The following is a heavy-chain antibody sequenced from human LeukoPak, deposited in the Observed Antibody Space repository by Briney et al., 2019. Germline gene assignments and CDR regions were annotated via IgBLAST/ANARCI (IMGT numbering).Heavy chain of an antibody. V-gene: IGHV3-64*01. CDR3: TRGATSGLDY. J-gene: IGHJ4*02. D-gene: IGHD1-1*01. CDR2: ISSNGGTT. CDR1: GFTFSIYA. Sequence: GGSLRLSCAASGFTFSIYATHWGPQAPGRGVEYVSSISSNGGTTYYATSVKGRLTISRDNCKNTLFIQMGSLTVEDMVVYYCTRGATSGLDYWGQGTLVTVSS.